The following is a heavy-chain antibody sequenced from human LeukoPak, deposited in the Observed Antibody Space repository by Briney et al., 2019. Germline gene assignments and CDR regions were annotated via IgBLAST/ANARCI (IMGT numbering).Heavy chain of an antibody. CDR1: GYTFTSYY. CDR3: ARDFPLGSSSLVAFDI. Sequence: ASVKVSCKASGYTFTSYYMHWVRQAPGQGLEWMGIINPSGGSTSYAQKFQGRVTMTRDTSTSTVYMELSSLRSEDAAVYYCARDFPLGSSSLVAFDIWGQGTMVTVSS. V-gene: IGHV1-46*01. J-gene: IGHJ3*02. D-gene: IGHD6-6*01. CDR2: INPSGGST.